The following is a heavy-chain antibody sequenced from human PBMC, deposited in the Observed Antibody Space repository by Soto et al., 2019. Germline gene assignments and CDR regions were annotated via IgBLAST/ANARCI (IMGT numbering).Heavy chain of an antibody. D-gene: IGHD1-20*01. CDR2: SYYSGTT. Sequence: SETLSLTCTVSGASISVHSYYWSWIRQPPGKGLEWIGSSYYSGTTYFDPSLKSRATISVDTSKNQFSLRLTSVTAADTAIYYCKRPYNWNDTYFDPWGLGAPATVS. CDR3: KRPYNWNDTYFDP. J-gene: IGHJ5*02. V-gene: IGHV4-39*01. CDR1: GASISVHSYY.